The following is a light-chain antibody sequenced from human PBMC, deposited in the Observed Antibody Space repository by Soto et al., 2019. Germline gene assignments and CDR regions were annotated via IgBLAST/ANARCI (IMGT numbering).Light chain of an antibody. J-gene: IGLJ7*01. Sequence: QSVLTQPPSVSWAPGQRVTISCTGSSSNIGAGYHVHWYQELPGTAPKLLIYGNNNRPSGVPDRFSGSKSGTSASLAITGLQAEDEADYYCQSYDSSLSGAVFGGGTQLTVL. V-gene: IGLV1-40*01. CDR3: QSYDSSLSGAV. CDR1: SSNIGAGYH. CDR2: GNN.